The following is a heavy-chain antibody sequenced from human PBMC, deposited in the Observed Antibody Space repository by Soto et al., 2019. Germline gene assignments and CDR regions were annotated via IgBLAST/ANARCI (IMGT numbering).Heavy chain of an antibody. V-gene: IGHV1-8*01. CDR1: GYTFSSYH. CDR2: VNPNSNET. CDR3: VRIGRRSGIDY. J-gene: IGHJ4*02. Sequence: QVQLVQSGAEVKKPGASVKVSCEASGYTFSSYHISWVRQASGQGLEWMGWVNPNSNETDYAQKFQGRVTMTGNTSIRTAYMELSSLRSDDTAVYYCVRIGRRSGIDYWGQGTLVTVSS.